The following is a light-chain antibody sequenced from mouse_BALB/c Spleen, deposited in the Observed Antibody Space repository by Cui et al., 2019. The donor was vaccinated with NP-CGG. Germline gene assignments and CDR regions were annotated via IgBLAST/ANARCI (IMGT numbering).Light chain of an antibody. V-gene: IGLV1*01. CDR2: GTN. CDR3: ALWYSNHWV. CDR1: TGAVTTSNY. J-gene: IGLJ1*01. Sequence: QAVVTQESAITTSPGETVTLTCRSSTGAVTTSNYANWVQEKPDHLFTGLIGGTNNRVPGVPARFSGSLIGDKAGLTITGAQTEDEAIYFCALWYSNHWVFGGGTKLTVL.